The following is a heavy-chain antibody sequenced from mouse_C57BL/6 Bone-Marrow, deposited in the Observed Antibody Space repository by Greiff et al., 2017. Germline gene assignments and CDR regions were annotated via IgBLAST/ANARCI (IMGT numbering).Heavy chain of an antibody. CDR2: IDPANGNT. D-gene: IGHD1-1*01. CDR3: ARIGSSKGYFDV. CDR1: GFNIKNTY. V-gene: IGHV14-3*01. Sequence: EVQLQQSVAELVRPGASVKLSCTASGFNIKNTYMPWVKQRPEQGLEWIGRIDPANGNTKYAPKFQGKATITADTSSNTAYLQLSSLTAEDTAIYYCARIGSSKGYFDVWGTGTTVTVSS. J-gene: IGHJ1*03.